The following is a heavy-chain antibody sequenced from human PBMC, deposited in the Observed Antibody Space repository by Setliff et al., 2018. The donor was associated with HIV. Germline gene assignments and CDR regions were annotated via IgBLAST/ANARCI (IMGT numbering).Heavy chain of an antibody. CDR2: VWYDGRNK. D-gene: IGHD6-19*01. CDR3: AKDRSSGWYYYYCMDV. V-gene: IGHV3-33*03. CDR1: AFTFSSYG. J-gene: IGHJ6*02. Sequence: GGSLRLSCAASAFTFSSYGMHWVRQAPGKGLEWVAVVWYDGRNKRYADSVKGRFTISRDNSKNTLDLQMNSLRPEDTAVYYCAKDRSSGWYYYYCMDVWGQGTTVTVSS.